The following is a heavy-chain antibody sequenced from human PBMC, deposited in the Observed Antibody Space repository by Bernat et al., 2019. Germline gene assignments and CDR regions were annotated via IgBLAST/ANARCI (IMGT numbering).Heavy chain of an antibody. V-gene: IGHV1-69*01. CDR1: GGTFSSYA. CDR2: IIPIFGTA. CDR3: ARGLPSSAEFSAVSVFPPYDY. Sequence: QVQLVQSGAEVKKPGSSVKVSCKASGGTFSSYAISWVRQAPGQGLEWMGGIIPIFGTANYAQKFQGRVTITADESTSTAYMELSSLRSEDTAVDYCARGLPSSAEFSAVSVFPPYDYWGQGTLVTVSS. D-gene: IGHD2/OR15-2a*01. J-gene: IGHJ4*02.